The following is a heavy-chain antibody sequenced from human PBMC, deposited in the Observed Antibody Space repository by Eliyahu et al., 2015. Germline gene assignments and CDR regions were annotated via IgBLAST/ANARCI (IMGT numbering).Heavy chain of an antibody. CDR3: AHRGVLKFDY. V-gene: IGHV2-5*02. Sequence: QITLEESGPTLVKPTQTLTLTCTFSGFSLTTNGAGVGWIRQPPGKALEWLALIYWDDDKRYSPSLKNRLSINKDTSKNQVVLTMTNMDPADTATYYCAHRGVLKFDYWGQGVLVTVSS. CDR1: GFSLTTNGAG. J-gene: IGHJ4*02. D-gene: IGHD3-10*01. CDR2: IYWDDDK.